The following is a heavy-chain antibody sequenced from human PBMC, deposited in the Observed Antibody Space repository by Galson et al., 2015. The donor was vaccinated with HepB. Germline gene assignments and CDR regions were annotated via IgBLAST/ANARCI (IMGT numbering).Heavy chain of an antibody. J-gene: IGHJ6*02. CDR1: GFTFDDHG. V-gene: IGHV3-20*04. D-gene: IGHD6-6*01. CDR2: INWNGGST. Sequence: SLRLSCAASGFTFDDHGMSWVRQAPGKGLEWVSGINWNGGSTSYAGSVKGRFTVSRDNAKNSLYLQMNSLRAEDTALYYCARGGGSSPGSGDYYYYGMDVWGQGTTVTVSS. CDR3: ARGGGSSPGSGDYYYYGMDV.